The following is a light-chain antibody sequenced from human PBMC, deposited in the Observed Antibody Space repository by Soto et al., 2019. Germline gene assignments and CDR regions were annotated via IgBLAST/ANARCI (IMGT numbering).Light chain of an antibody. Sequence: PGERATLSCRASQRVTSYLAWYQQKPGQAPRLLIYDASNRATGIPARFSGSGSGTDFTLTISSLEPEDFAVYYCQQRSNWPEYTFGQGNKLEIK. CDR2: DAS. CDR1: QRVTSY. J-gene: IGKJ2*01. CDR3: QQRSNWPEYT. V-gene: IGKV3-11*01.